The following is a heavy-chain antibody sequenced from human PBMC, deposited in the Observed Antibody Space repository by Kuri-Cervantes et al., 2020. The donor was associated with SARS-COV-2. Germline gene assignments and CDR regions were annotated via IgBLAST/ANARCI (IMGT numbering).Heavy chain of an antibody. V-gene: IGHV3-30-3*01. Sequence: SCKASGYTFTGYYMHWVRQAPGKGLEWVAVISYDGSNKYYADSVKGRFTISRDNSKNTLYLQMNSLRAEDTAVYYCARDQAGTIDYWGQGTLVTVSS. J-gene: IGHJ4*02. D-gene: IGHD1-1*01. CDR3: ARDQAGTIDY. CDR1: GYTFTGYY. CDR2: ISYDGSNK.